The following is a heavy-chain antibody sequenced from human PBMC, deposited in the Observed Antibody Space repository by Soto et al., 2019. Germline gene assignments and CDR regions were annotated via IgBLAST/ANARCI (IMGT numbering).Heavy chain of an antibody. D-gene: IGHD2-15*01. CDR2: IYPGDSDT. CDR3: ARRGFYCSGGSCHNDAFDI. Sequence: GESLKISCKGSGYSFTSYWIGWVRQMPGKGLEWMGIIYPGDSDTRYSPSFQGQVTISADKSISTAYLQWSSLKASDTAMYYCARRGFYCSGGSCHNDAFDIWGQGTMVTVSS. CDR1: GYSFTSYW. V-gene: IGHV5-51*01. J-gene: IGHJ3*02.